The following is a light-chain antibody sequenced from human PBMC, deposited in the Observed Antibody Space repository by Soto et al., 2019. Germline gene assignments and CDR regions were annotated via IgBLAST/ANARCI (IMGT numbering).Light chain of an antibody. CDR3: RKYSSVPV. J-gene: IGKJ3*01. V-gene: IGKV1-27*01. Sequence: DIQMTQSPPSLSASVGDRVTITCRASQGISNFVAWYQQKPGKAPKLLIYAASTLQSGVPSRFSGSGSGTDFTLTINGLQPEDVATYSCRKYSSVPVFGPGTKVEIK. CDR2: AAS. CDR1: QGISNF.